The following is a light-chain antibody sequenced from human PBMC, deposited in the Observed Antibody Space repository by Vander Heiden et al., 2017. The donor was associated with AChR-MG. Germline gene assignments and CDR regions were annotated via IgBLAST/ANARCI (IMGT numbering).Light chain of an antibody. V-gene: IGKV3D-20*01. CDR1: QSVRSNY. CDR3: QQYGSSPRT. CDR2: DAS. J-gene: IGKJ1*01. Sequence: EIVLTQSPGNLSLSPGERATLSCGASQSVRSNYLAWYQQKPGLAPRLLIYDASSRATGIPDRFSGGGSGTDFALTISRLEPEDFAVYYCQQYGSSPRTFGQGTKVEIK.